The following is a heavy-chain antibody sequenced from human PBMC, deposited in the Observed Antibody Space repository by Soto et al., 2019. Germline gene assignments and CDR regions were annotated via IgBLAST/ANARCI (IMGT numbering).Heavy chain of an antibody. CDR1: GFPYSYYW. D-gene: IGHD4-4*01. CDR2: IKFDGTNI. V-gene: IGHV3-7*01. J-gene: IGHJ4*01. CDR3: VKGERSRYSSMFDY. Sequence: GGSLRLSCVASGFPYSYYWMSWVRQAPGKGLEWVARIKFDGTNIQYADSAKGRFTISRDNAENSLYLQMRSLRDGDTAVYYCVKGERSRYSSMFDYWGHGTRVTVSS.